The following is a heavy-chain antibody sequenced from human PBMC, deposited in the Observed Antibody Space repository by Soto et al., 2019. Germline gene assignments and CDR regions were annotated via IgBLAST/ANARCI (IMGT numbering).Heavy chain of an antibody. V-gene: IGHV1-69*12. CDR1: GGTFSNYP. CDR3: ARGNHRWIQLWYFDL. CDR2: IIPIFGTV. J-gene: IGHJ2*01. D-gene: IGHD5-18*01. Sequence: QVQLVQSGAEVKKPGSSVKVSCKASGGTFSNYPISWVRQAPGQGLVWMGGIIPIFGTVNYAQKFQGRVTITADESTSTAYMELSSLRSEDAAVYYCARGNHRWIQLWYFDLWGRGTLVTVSS.